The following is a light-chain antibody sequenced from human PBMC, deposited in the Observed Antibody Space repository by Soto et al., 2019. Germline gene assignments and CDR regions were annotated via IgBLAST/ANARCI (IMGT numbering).Light chain of an antibody. V-gene: IGLV7-43*01. J-gene: IGLJ3*02. CDR2: STS. CDR3: LLFYGGTWV. Sequence: QTVVTQEPSLTVSPGGTVTLTCASSTGAVTSAYYPNWFQQKPGQVPRALIYSTSNTHSWTPARFSGSLLGDKAALTLSGVQPEDEAEYYCLLFYGGTWVFGGGTKLTVL. CDR1: TGAVTSAYY.